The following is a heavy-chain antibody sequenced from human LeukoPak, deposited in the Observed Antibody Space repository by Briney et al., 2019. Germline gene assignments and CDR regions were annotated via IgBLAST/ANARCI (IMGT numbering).Heavy chain of an antibody. D-gene: IGHD6-19*01. Sequence: GGSLRLSCAASGFTFTDYDMSWVRQAPGKGLEWVSATSGSSTYYADSVRGRFTISRDNSKNTLSLQMNSLRAEDTAVYYCARPKCSSGPIDYWGQGTLVTVSS. J-gene: IGHJ4*02. CDR1: GFTFTDYD. CDR2: TSGSST. CDR3: ARPKCSSGPIDY. V-gene: IGHV3-23*01.